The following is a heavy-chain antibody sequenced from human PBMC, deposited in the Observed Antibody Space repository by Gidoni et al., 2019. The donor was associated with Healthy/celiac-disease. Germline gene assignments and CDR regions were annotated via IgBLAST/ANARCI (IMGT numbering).Heavy chain of an antibody. V-gene: IGHV1-18*01. CDR3: ASNITPNWFDP. CDR1: GYTFTSYG. D-gene: IGHD3-10*01. J-gene: IGHJ5*02. CDR2: ISAYNGNT. Sequence: QVQLVQSGAEVKKPGPSVKVSCQAPGYTFTSYGISWVRQARGQGLEWMVWISAYNGNTNYAQKLQSRVTMTTDTSTSTAYMELRSLRSDDTAVYYCASNITPNWFDPWGQGTLVTVSS.